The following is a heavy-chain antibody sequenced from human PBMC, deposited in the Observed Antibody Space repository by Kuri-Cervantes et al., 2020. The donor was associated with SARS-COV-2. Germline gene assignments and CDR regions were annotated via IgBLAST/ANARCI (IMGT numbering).Heavy chain of an antibody. D-gene: IGHD1-14*01. V-gene: IGHV3-30-3*01. CDR3: ARGLRKCYFDY. CDR1: GFTFSHFA. CDR2: ISYDGSKK. J-gene: IGHJ4*02. Sequence: GESLKISCAASGFTFSHFALFWVRQAPGKGLEWVAVISYDGSKKYYADSVKGRFTISRDNSKSTLYLPMYNLRAEDTAVYYCARGLRKCYFDYWGQGTLVTVSS.